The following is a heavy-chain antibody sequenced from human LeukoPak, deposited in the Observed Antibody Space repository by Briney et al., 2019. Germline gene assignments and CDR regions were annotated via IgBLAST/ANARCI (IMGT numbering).Heavy chain of an antibody. CDR3: AKVSGSGGTKYQPFDY. V-gene: IGHV3-30-3*01. Sequence: GGSLRLSCVASGFSLRGYAMHWVRQAPGKGGLEWVTMISYDGRDQYYADSVKGRFTISRDDSKNTLYLQMNSLRAEDTAVYYCAKVSGSGGTKYQPFDYWGQGTLVTVSS. J-gene: IGHJ4*02. D-gene: IGHD2-15*01. CDR2: ISYDGRDQ. CDR1: GFSLRGYA.